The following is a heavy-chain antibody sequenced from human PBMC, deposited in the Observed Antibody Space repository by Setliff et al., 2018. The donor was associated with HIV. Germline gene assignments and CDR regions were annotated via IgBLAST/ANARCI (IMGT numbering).Heavy chain of an antibody. Sequence: SETLSLTCTVSGGSISSGSHYWSWIRQPAGKGLEWIGRIYTSGSTNYNSSLKSRVTISVDTSKNQFSLNLSSVTAADTAVYYCARDQKGYSYGYFDSWGQGTLVTVSS. J-gene: IGHJ4*02. V-gene: IGHV4-61*02. CDR1: GGSISSGSHY. CDR2: IYTSGST. CDR3: ARDQKGYSYGYFDS. D-gene: IGHD5-18*01.